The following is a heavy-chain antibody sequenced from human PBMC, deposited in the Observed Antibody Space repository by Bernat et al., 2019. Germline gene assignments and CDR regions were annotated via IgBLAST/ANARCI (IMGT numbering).Heavy chain of an antibody. D-gene: IGHD3-9*01. CDR3: ARDVLRYFDWSPRGGYYYYMDV. CDR2: IIPIFGTA. V-gene: IGHV1-69*01. Sequence: QVQLVQSGAEVKKPGSSVKVSCKASGGTFSSYAISWVRQAPGQGLEWMGGIIPIFGTANYAQKFQGRVTITADESTSTAYMELSSLRSEDTAVYYCARDVLRYFDWSPRGGYYYYMDVWGKGTTVTVSS. CDR1: GGTFSSYA. J-gene: IGHJ6*03.